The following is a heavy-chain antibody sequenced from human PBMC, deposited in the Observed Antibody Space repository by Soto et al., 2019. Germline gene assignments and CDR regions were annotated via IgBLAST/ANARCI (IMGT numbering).Heavy chain of an antibody. CDR3: AKSYYDFWSGYYTGSAFDI. J-gene: IGHJ3*02. CDR1: GFTFSSYA. V-gene: IGHV3-23*01. Sequence: GGSLRLSCAASGFTFSSYAMSWVRQAPGKGLEWVSAISGSGGSTYYADSVKGRFTISRDNSKNTLYLQMNSLRAEDTAVYYCAKSYYDFWSGYYTGSAFDIWGQGTMVTVSS. CDR2: ISGSGGST. D-gene: IGHD3-3*01.